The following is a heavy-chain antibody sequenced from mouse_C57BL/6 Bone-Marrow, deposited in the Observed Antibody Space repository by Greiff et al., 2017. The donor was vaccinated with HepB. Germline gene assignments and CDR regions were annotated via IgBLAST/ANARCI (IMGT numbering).Heavy chain of an antibody. D-gene: IGHD2-2*01. CDR1: GYTFTDHT. CDR2: ISPRDGST. V-gene: IGHV1-78*01. J-gene: IGHJ3*01. CDR3: ARRMGSTMVTTEFAY. Sequence: QVQLQQSDAELVKPGASVKISCKVSGYTFTDHTIHWMKQRPEQGLEWIGYISPRDGSTKYNEKFKGKATLTADKSSSTAYMQLNSLTSEDSAVYFCARRMGSTMVTTEFAYWGQGTLVTVSS.